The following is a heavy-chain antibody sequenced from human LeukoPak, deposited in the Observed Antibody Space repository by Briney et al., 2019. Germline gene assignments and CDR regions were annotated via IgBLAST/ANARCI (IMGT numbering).Heavy chain of an antibody. CDR2: ITGSGDNT. CDR3: AKMQGYFDL. Sequence: GGSLRLSCAASGFTFTSQGMAWVRQAPAKGLEWVSAITGSGDNTYYADSVKGRFTISRNNSKNTLYQQMNSLSAEDTAVYYCAKMQGYFDLWGRGTLVTVSS. V-gene: IGHV3-23*01. CDR1: GFTFTSQG. J-gene: IGHJ2*01.